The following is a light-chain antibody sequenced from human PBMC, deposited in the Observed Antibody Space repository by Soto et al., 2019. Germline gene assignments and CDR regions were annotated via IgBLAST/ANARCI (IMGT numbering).Light chain of an antibody. V-gene: IGKV3-11*01. CDR3: QERSHWPSLT. J-gene: IGKJ4*01. CDR1: QSISKY. CDR2: DAT. Sequence: VLTQSPATLSLSPGEGASLSCRASQSISKYFAWYQQKPGQAPRLLIYDATNRATGIPARFSGSGYGTDFTLTISSLEPKDFAVYFCQERSHWPSLTFGGGTKVEI.